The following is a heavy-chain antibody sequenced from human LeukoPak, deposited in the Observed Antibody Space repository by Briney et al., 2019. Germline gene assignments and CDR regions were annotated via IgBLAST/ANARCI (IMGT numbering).Heavy chain of an antibody. J-gene: IGHJ4*02. D-gene: IGHD3-10*01. Sequence: PGGSLRLSCAASGFTFSSYAMTWVRQAPAKGLEWVSVISGSGGSTYYADSVKGRFTISRDNSNNTLYLQMNSLRAEDTAVYYCAKNGGSGSSYSPGSYWGQGTLVTVSS. V-gene: IGHV3-23*01. CDR2: ISGSGGST. CDR1: GFTFSSYA. CDR3: AKNGGSGSSYSPGSY.